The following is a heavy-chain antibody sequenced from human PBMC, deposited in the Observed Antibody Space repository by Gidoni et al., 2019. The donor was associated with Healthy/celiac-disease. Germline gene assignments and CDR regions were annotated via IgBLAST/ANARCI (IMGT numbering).Heavy chain of an antibody. D-gene: IGHD3-22*01. Sequence: QLQLQESGPGLVKPSETLSLTCPVSGGSISSSSYYWGWIRQPPGKGLEWIGSIYYSGSTYYNPSLKSRVTISVDTSKNQFSLKLSSVTAADTAVYYCARHRGPGGSSGWAPYGFDYWGQGTLVTVSS. CDR1: GGSISSSSYY. CDR2: IYYSGST. CDR3: ARHRGPGGSSGWAPYGFDY. V-gene: IGHV4-39*01. J-gene: IGHJ4*02.